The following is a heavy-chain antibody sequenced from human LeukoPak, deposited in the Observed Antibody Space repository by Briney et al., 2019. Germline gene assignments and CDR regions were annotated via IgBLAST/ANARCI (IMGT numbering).Heavy chain of an antibody. CDR2: IYTSGST. D-gene: IGHD6-19*01. CDR3: ARAYSSGWYLGSMDV. J-gene: IGHJ6*03. CDR1: GGSISSGSYY. V-gene: IGHV4-61*02. Sequence: PSETLSLTCTVSGGSISSGSYYWSWIRQPAGKGLEWIGRIYTSGSTNYNPSLKCRVTISVDPSKNQFSLKLSSVTAADTAVYYCARAYSSGWYLGSMDVWGKGTTVTISS.